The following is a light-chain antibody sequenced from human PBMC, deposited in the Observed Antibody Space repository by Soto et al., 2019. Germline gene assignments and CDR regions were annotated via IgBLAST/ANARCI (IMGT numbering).Light chain of an antibody. CDR3: SSFTGSFTHV. J-gene: IGLJ1*01. Sequence: QSALTQPASVSGSPGQSITISCAGTSGDIGGYNYVSWYQQHPGKAPKLIIFDVADRPSGVSDRFSGSKSGNTASLTISGLRPGDEADYYCSSFTGSFTHVFGTGTKLTV. V-gene: IGLV2-14*03. CDR2: DVA. CDR1: SGDIGGYNY.